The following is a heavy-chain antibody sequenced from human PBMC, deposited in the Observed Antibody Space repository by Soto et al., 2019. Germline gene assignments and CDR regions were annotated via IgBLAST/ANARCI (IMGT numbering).Heavy chain of an antibody. CDR2: IYTSGST. V-gene: IGHV4-4*07. Sequence: SETLSLTCTVSGGSISSYYCSFIRHPSGKGLEWSGRIYTSGSTNYNPSLKSRVTMSVDTSKSQFSLKLSSVTAADTAVYYCARAAGVVVITYFDYWGQGTLVTVSS. CDR3: ARAAGVVVITYFDY. D-gene: IGHD3-22*01. CDR1: GGSISSYY. J-gene: IGHJ4*02.